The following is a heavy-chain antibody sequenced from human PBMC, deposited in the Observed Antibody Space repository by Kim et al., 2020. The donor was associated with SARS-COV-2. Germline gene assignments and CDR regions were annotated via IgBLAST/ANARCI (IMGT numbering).Heavy chain of an antibody. CDR3: ARDPRIAAAGHNWFDP. CDR2: INPSGGST. V-gene: IGHV1-46*01. CDR1: GYTFTSYY. Sequence: ASVKVSCKASGYTFTSYYMHWVRQAPGQGLEWMGIINPSGGSTSYAQKFQGRVTMTRDTSTSTVYMELSSLRSEDTAVYYCARDPRIAAAGHNWFDPWGQGTLVTVSS. D-gene: IGHD6-13*01. J-gene: IGHJ5*02.